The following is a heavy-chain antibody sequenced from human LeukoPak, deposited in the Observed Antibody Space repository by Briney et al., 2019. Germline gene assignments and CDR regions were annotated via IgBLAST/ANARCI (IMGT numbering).Heavy chain of an antibody. CDR2: INPNSGGT. D-gene: IGHD3-10*01. J-gene: IGHJ4*02. Sequence: ASVKVSCKASGYTFTGYYMHWVRQAPGQGREWMGWINPNSGGTNYAQKFQGRVTMTRDTSISTAYMELSRLRSDDTAVYYCARDSHYYGSGSYRDWGQGTLVTVSS. CDR3: ARDSHYYGSGSYRD. CDR1: GYTFTGYY. V-gene: IGHV1-2*02.